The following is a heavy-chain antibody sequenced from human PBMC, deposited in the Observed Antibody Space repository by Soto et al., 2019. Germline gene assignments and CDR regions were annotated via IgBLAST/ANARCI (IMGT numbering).Heavy chain of an antibody. CDR2: ISGSGSTI. J-gene: IGHJ4*02. CDR3: ERAEQGYYPNY. D-gene: IGHD3-10*01. V-gene: IGHV3-11*01. CDR1: GFTFSGYY. Sequence: PGLSLRLSWAASGFTFSGYYMSWIRQAQGKGLEWLSYISGSGSTISYADSVKGRFTISRDNARNSLYLQVSGLRAEDTAVYYCERAEQGYYPNYWGQGTLVTVSS.